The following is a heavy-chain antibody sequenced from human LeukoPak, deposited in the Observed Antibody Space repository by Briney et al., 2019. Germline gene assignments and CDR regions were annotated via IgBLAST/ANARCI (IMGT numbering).Heavy chain of an antibody. D-gene: IGHD3-10*01. J-gene: IGHJ5*02. CDR3: ARDGVRGAITSAGFDP. V-gene: IGHV4-31*01. CDR2: IYYSGST. Sequence: TLSLTCTISGVSPSSGGYCWGWGPPHPGKWLEWIRYIYYSGSTHSNPSLNSPVTMSIDTSTNQFSLKLSSVTAADTAVYYCARDGVRGAITSAGFDPSGQGTLVTVSS. CDR1: GVSPSSGGYC.